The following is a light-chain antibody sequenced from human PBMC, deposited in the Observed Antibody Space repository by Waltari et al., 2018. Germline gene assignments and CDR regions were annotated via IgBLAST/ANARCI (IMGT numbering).Light chain of an antibody. Sequence: EIVLTLSPGTLSLSPGARATLSCRASQNICSSYLAWYQQKPGQAPRLLIYGASSRATGIPDRFSGSGSGTDFTLTISRLEPEDFAVYYCQQYNSSPPMTFGQGTKVEIK. CDR3: QQYNSSPPMT. CDR2: GAS. CDR1: QNICSSY. J-gene: IGKJ1*01. V-gene: IGKV3-20*01.